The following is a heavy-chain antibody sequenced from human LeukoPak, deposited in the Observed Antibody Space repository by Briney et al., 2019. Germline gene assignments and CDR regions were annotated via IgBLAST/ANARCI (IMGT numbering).Heavy chain of an antibody. Sequence: GGSLRLSCAASGFTFSSYAMSWVRQAPGKGLEWVSAISGSGGSTYYADSVKGRFTISRDNSKNTLYLQMNSLRAEDTAVYYCAKETGHDLGETNWFDPWGQGTLVTVYS. CDR2: ISGSGGST. D-gene: IGHD5-12*01. V-gene: IGHV3-23*01. CDR1: GFTFSSYA. J-gene: IGHJ5*02. CDR3: AKETGHDLGETNWFDP.